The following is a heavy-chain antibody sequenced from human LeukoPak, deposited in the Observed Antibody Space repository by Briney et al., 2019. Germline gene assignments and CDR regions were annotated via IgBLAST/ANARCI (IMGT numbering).Heavy chain of an antibody. Sequence: TGGSLRLSCAASRFSVSNNYVSWVRQAPGKGLEWVSVLYSGGTTYYADSVKGRFTISRDNAKNSVYLQMNSMRAEDMALYYCAKDRAVVASEYFDYWGQGTLVTVSS. CDR2: LYSGGTT. CDR3: AKDRAVVASEYFDY. J-gene: IGHJ4*02. D-gene: IGHD3-10*01. CDR1: RFSVSNNY. V-gene: IGHV3-53*05.